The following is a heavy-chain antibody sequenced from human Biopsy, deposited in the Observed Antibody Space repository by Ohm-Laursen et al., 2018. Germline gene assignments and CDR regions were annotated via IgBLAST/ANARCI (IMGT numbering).Heavy chain of an antibody. Sequence: SSVKVSCNASGGTFSNYAISWVRQAPGEGLEWMGGIIAVSGLVNYAPKFQGRVSITADKSTTTAYMELSNLKSEDTAVYYCATPFQYYDSWGGYPPFDHWGQGTLVTVSS. J-gene: IGHJ4*02. D-gene: IGHD3-3*01. CDR2: IIAVSGLV. CDR3: ATPFQYYDSWGGYPPFDH. CDR1: GGTFSNYA. V-gene: IGHV1-69*17.